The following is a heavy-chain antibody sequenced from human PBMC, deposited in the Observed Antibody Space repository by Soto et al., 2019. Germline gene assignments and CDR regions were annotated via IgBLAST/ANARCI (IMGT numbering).Heavy chain of an antibody. D-gene: IGHD2-21*02. CDR2: IIPILGIA. J-gene: IGHJ4*02. Sequence: QVQLVQSGAEVKKPWSSVKVSCKASGGTFSSYTISWVRQAPGQGLEWMGRIIPILGIANYAQKFQGRVTITADKSTSTAYMELSSLRSEDTAVYYCAINGAYCGGDCYSNYWGQGTLVTVSS. CDR1: GGTFSSYT. CDR3: AINGAYCGGDCYSNY. V-gene: IGHV1-69*02.